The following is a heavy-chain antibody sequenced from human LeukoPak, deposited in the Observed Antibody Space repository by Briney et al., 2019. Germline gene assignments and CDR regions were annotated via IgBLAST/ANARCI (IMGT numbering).Heavy chain of an antibody. CDR2: INPNSGGT. Sequence: ASVKVSCKASGYTFTDYYIHWVRQAPGQGLEWMGRINPNSGGTNSAQKFQGRVTMTRDTCISTAYMELSRLRSDDTAVYYCARGEWLLHYWGQGILVTVSS. D-gene: IGHD5-18*01. J-gene: IGHJ4*02. CDR3: ARGEWLLHY. V-gene: IGHV1-2*06. CDR1: GYTFTDYY.